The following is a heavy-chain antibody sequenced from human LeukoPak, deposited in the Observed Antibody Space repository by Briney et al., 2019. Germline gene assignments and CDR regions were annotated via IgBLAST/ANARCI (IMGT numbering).Heavy chain of an antibody. J-gene: IGHJ4*02. D-gene: IGHD1-14*01. V-gene: IGHV3-30*18. Sequence: TGGSLRLSCAASGFSFSSYGMHCVRQAPGKGLEWVALISYDGSDKYYADSVKGRFTISRDNSKNTLSLQMSSLRQEDTAVYYCAKNWDRLDSWGQGTLVTVSS. CDR3: AKNWDRLDS. CDR2: ISYDGSDK. CDR1: GFSFSSYG.